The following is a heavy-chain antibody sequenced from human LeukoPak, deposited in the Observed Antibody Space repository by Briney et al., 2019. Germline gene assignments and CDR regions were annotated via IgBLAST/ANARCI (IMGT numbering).Heavy chain of an antibody. CDR3: ARGADIVVVVAATNYSTHYYYYGMDV. CDR1: GGTFSSYA. J-gene: IGHJ6*02. V-gene: IGHV1-69*13. Sequence: SVKVSSKASGGTFSSYAISWVRQAPGQGLEWMGGIIPIFGTANYAQKFQGRVTITADESTSTAYMELSSLRSEDTAVYYCARGADIVVVVAATNYSTHYYYYGMDVWGQGTTVTVSS. D-gene: IGHD2-15*01. CDR2: IIPIFGTA.